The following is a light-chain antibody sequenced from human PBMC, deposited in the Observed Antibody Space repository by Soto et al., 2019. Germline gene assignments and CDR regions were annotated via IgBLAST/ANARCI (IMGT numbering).Light chain of an antibody. CDR1: SSDVGGYTY. J-gene: IGLJ2*01. CDR3: SSYTSSSTHVV. CDR2: EVS. V-gene: IGLV2-14*01. Sequence: QSALTQPASVSGSPGQSITISCTGTSSDVGGYTYVSWYQQHPGKAPKLMIYEVSNRPSGVSNRFSGSKSGNTASLTISGRQAEDESDSYCSSYTSSSTHVVFGGGTKLTV.